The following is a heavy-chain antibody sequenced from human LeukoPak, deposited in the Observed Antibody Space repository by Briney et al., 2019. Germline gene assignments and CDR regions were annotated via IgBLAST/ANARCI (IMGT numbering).Heavy chain of an antibody. CDR1: GGSISSYY. Sequence: SETLSLTCTVSGGSISSYYWSWIRQPAGKGLEWIGRIYTSGCTNYNPSLKSRVTMSVDTSKNQFSLKLSSVTAADTAVYYCARELVGFGTAMVLYYYYMDVWGKGTTVTVSS. CDR2: IYTSGCT. V-gene: IGHV4-4*07. J-gene: IGHJ6*03. CDR3: ARELVGFGTAMVLYYYYMDV. D-gene: IGHD5-18*01.